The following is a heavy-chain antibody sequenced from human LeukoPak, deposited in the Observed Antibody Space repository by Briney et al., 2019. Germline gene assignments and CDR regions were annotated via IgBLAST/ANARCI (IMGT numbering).Heavy chain of an antibody. J-gene: IGHJ5*02. CDR2: VRRGGSFT. V-gene: IGHV3-74*01. D-gene: IGHD1-14*01. Sequence: GGSLRLSCAASGFTFSTYWMHWVRQVPGKGLEWVSRVRRGGSFTNYADSVKGRFTISRDNARNTLYLQMNSLRAEDTAVYYCAAMPENWFDPWGQGTLVTVSS. CDR3: AAMPENWFDP. CDR1: GFTFSTYW.